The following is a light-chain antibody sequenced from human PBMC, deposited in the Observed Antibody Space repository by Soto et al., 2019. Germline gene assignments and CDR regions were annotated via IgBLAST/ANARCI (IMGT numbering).Light chain of an antibody. J-gene: IGKJ5*01. Sequence: IVLTQSPATLSLSPGERATLSCRASQSVSSYLAWYQQKPGQAPRLLIYDAYNRATGIPARFSGSGSGTDFTLTIGRLEPEDFAVYYCQQRSNWPLEITVGQGTRLETK. CDR3: QQRSNWPLEIT. V-gene: IGKV3-11*01. CDR1: QSVSSY. CDR2: DAY.